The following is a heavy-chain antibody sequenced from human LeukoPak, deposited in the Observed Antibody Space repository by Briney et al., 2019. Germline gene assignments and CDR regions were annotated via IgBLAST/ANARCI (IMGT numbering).Heavy chain of an antibody. V-gene: IGHV3-21*01. CDR1: GFTFSSYS. CDR3: ARAETGYYYDSSGYPFAY. J-gene: IGHJ4*02. Sequence: GGSLRLSCAASGFTFSSYSMIWVRQAPGKGLEWVSSISSSSSYIYYADSMKGRFTVSRDNAKNSLYLQMNSLRAEDTAVYYCARAETGYYYDSSGYPFAYWGQGTLVTVSS. CDR2: ISSSSSYI. D-gene: IGHD3-22*01.